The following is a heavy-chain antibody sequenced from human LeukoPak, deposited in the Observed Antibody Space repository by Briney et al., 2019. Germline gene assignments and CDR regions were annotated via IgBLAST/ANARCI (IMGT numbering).Heavy chain of an antibody. CDR3: ARDRLTLVGAFDI. V-gene: IGHV4-31*03. J-gene: IGHJ3*02. D-gene: IGHD5-12*01. CDR1: GGSISSGGYY. CDR2: IYYSGST. Sequence: PSETLSLTCTVSGGSISSGGYYWSWIRQHPGKGLEWIGYIYYSGSTYYNPSLKSRVTISVDTSKNQFSLKLSSVTAADTAVYYCARDRLTLVGAFDIWGQGTMVTVSS.